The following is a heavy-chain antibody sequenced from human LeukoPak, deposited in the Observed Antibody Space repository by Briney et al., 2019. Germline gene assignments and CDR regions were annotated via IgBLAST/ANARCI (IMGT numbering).Heavy chain of an antibody. CDR2: ISYDGSNK. D-gene: IGHD3-3*01. CDR1: GFTFSSYA. V-gene: IGHV3-30*18. Sequence: GSLRLSCAASGFTFSSYAMHWVRQAPGKGLEWVAVISYDGSNKYYADSVKGRFTISRDNSKNTLYLQMNSLRAEDTAVYYCAKSRSDVVDYWGQGTLVTVSS. CDR3: AKSRSDVVDY. J-gene: IGHJ4*02.